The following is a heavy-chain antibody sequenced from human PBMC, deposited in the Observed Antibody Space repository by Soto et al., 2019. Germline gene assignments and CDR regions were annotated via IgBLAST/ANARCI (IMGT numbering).Heavy chain of an antibody. J-gene: IGHJ6*02. Sequence: GESLKISCKGSGYSFTSYWISWVRQMPGKGLEWMGRIDPSDSYTNYSPSFQGHVTISADKSISTAYLQWSSLKASDTAMYYCARHNQLWFNYGMDVWGQGXTVTVSS. V-gene: IGHV5-10-1*01. CDR3: ARHNQLWFNYGMDV. CDR1: GYSFTSYW. D-gene: IGHD5-18*01. CDR2: IDPSDSYT.